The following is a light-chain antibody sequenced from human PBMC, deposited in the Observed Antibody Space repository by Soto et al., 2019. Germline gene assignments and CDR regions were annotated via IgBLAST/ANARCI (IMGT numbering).Light chain of an antibody. CDR1: SSDVGAYNY. CDR3: SSYTSSSTPYV. CDR2: DVS. V-gene: IGLV2-14*01. J-gene: IGLJ1*01. Sequence: QSALTQPASVSGSPGQSITISCTGTSSDVGAYNYVSWYQRHPGKAPKLMIYDVSNRPSGVSNRFSGSKSGNTASLTISGLQAEDEADYYFSSYTSSSTPYVFGTGTKLTVL.